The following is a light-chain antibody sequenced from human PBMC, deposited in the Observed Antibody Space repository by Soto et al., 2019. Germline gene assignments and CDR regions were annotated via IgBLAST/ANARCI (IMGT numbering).Light chain of an antibody. CDR1: SSNIGAGYD. J-gene: IGLJ2*01. CDR3: QSYGSSLSRV. Sequence: QSVLTQPPSVSGAPGQRITISCTGSSSNIGAGYDVHWYQQLPGTAPKLLIYGNSNRPSGVPDRFSGSKSGTSASLAITGLQAEDEADYYCQSYGSSLSRVFGVGTKLTVL. V-gene: IGLV1-40*01. CDR2: GNS.